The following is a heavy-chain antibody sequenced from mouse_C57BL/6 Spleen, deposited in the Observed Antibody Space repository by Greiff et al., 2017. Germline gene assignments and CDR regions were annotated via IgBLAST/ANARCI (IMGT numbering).Heavy chain of an antibody. Sequence: QVQLKQSGAELVKPGASVKISCKASGYAFSSYWMNWVKQRPGKGLEWIGQIYPGDGDTNYNGKFKGKATLTATKSSRTAYMQRSRLTSEDSAVYFCAGSLSGYRFDYWGQGTTLTVSS. J-gene: IGHJ2*01. CDR1: GYAFSSYW. D-gene: IGHD3-1*01. CDR3: AGSLSGYRFDY. CDR2: IYPGDGDT. V-gene: IGHV1-80*01.